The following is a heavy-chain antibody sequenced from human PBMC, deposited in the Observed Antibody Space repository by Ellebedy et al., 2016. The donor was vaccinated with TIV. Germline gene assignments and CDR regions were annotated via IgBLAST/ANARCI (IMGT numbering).Heavy chain of an antibody. CDR1: GGTFSSYA. J-gene: IGHJ6*02. CDR3: ARVAMVRGALLSYYYYGMDV. D-gene: IGHD3-10*01. V-gene: IGHV1-18*01. CDR2: ISAYNGNT. Sequence: ASVKVSCKASGGTFSSYAISWVRQAPGQGLEWMGWISAYNGNTNYAQKLQGRVTMTTDTSTSTAYMELRSLRSDDTAVYYCARVAMVRGALLSYYYYGMDVWGQGTTVTVSS.